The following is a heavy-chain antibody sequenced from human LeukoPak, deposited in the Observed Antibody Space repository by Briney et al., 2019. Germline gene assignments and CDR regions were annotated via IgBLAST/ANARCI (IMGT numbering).Heavy chain of an antibody. CDR2: IYYSGST. D-gene: IGHD1-26*01. CDR1: GDSIRSSSYY. Sequence: KPSETLSLTCTVSGDSIRSSSYYWGWIRQPPGKGLEWIGNIYYSGSTYYNPSLKSRVTISADTSKNQFSLKLSSLTAADTAVYYCARGMKVGTKGEVYFDYWGQGTLVTVSS. J-gene: IGHJ4*02. V-gene: IGHV4-39*01. CDR3: ARGMKVGTKGEVYFDY.